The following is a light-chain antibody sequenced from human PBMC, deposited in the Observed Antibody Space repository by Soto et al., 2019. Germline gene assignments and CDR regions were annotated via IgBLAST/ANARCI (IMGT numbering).Light chain of an antibody. CDR2: EVS. V-gene: IGLV2-14*01. Sequence: QSALTQPASVSGSPGQSITISCTGTNSDVGGYNFVSWFQQHPGKAPKLMIYEVSNRPSGVSNRFSGSKSGYTASLTISGLQAEDEADYYCGSHPSSTTRRYVFGSGTKLTVL. CDR3: GSHPSSTTRRYV. J-gene: IGLJ1*01. CDR1: NSDVGGYNF.